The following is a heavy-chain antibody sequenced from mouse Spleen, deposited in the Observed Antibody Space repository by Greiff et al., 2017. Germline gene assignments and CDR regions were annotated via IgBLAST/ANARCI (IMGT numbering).Heavy chain of an antibody. CDR3: ARHYYRYDAYYFDY. Sequence: DVMLVESGGDLVKPGGSLKLSCAASGFTFSSYGMSWVRQTPDKRLEWVATISSGGSYTYYPDSVKGRFTISRDNAKNTLYLQMSSLKSEDTAMYYCARHYYRYDAYYFDYWGQGTTLTVSS. V-gene: IGHV5-6*02. CDR1: GFTFSSYG. CDR2: ISSGGSYT. D-gene: IGHD2-14*01. J-gene: IGHJ2*01.